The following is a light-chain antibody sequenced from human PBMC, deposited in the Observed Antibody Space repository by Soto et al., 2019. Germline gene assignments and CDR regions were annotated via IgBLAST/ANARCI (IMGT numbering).Light chain of an antibody. Sequence: ELVLTQSPGTLSLSPGERATLSCRASQSASSSYLAWYQQKPGQAPRLLIYGASSSATAIPDRFSGGGSGTGFTLTISRLEPEDLAVYYCQQYGSSPPWTFGQGTKVEIK. CDR2: GAS. CDR1: QSASSSY. V-gene: IGKV3-20*01. J-gene: IGKJ1*01. CDR3: QQYGSSPPWT.